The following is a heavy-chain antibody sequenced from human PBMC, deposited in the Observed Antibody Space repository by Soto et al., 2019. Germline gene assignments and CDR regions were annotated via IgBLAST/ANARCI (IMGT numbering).Heavy chain of an antibody. CDR2: INAGNGNT. D-gene: IGHD4-17*01. CDR3: ARAPATPYGTLGY. Sequence: EASVQVSCKASGYTFTSYAMHWVRQAPGQRLEWMGWINAGNGNTKYSRKFQGRVTITRDTSASTAYMELSSLRSEDTAVYYCARAPATPYGTLGYWGQGTLVTVSS. CDR1: GYTFTSYA. J-gene: IGHJ4*02. V-gene: IGHV1-3*01.